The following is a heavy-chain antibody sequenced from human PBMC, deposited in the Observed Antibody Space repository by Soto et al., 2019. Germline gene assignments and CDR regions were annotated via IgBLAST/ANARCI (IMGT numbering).Heavy chain of an antibody. Sequence: PVLPLQVSRSGSECSFTNYWSSWMRQKTGKGLEWMGRIDPSDSYTNYSPSFQGHVTISADKSISTAYLQWSSLKASDTAMYYCARLQAAAGDNDLTSDYWGQGTLVPVSS. D-gene: IGHD6-13*01. CDR1: ECSFTNYW. CDR3: ARLQAAAGDNDLTSDY. V-gene: IGHV5-10-1*01. CDR2: IDPSDSYT. J-gene: IGHJ4*02.